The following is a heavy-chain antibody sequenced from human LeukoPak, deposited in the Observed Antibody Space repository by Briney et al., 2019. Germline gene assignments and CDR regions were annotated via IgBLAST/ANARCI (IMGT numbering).Heavy chain of an antibody. Sequence: SSETLSLTCTVSGGPISSYYWSWIRQPPGKGLEWIGYFYYSGSTNYNPSLKSRVTISVDTSKNEFSLKLTSVTAADTAVYYCAGGPIGFCSSSSCRFDNWGQGTLVTVSS. V-gene: IGHV4-59*08. CDR3: AGGPIGFCSSSSCRFDN. J-gene: IGHJ4*02. CDR1: GGPISSYY. D-gene: IGHD2-2*01. CDR2: FYYSGST.